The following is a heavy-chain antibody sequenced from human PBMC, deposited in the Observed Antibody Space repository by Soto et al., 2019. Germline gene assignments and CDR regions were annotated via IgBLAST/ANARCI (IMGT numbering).Heavy chain of an antibody. D-gene: IGHD3-10*01. J-gene: IGHJ6*02. Sequence: QVQLVQSGAEVKKPGSSVKVSCKASGGTFSNYAISWVRQAPGLGLEWMGGITPFLGTPNYAQKFQDKITIIADESTSTAYMELSSLRSEDTAVYYCVRGPYGSGTAPLYGMDVWGQGTTVTVSS. CDR2: ITPFLGTP. V-gene: IGHV1-69*01. CDR1: GGTFSNYA. CDR3: VRGPYGSGTAPLYGMDV.